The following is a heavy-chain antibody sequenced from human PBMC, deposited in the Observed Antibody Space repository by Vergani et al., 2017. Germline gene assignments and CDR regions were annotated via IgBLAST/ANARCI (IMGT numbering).Heavy chain of an antibody. V-gene: IGHV3-30*01. Sequence: QVQLVESGGGVVQPGRSLRLSCAASGFTFSSYAMHWVRQAPGKGLEWVAVISNDGSNKYYADSVKGRFTISRDHAKNTLYLQMNSLRAEDTAGYYCAREGGTPLGYCSCGSCGTWSESYFDYWGQGTLVTVSS. CDR2: ISNDGSNK. CDR3: AREGGTPLGYCSCGSCGTWSESYFDY. J-gene: IGHJ4*02. CDR1: GFTFSSYA. D-gene: IGHD2-15*01.